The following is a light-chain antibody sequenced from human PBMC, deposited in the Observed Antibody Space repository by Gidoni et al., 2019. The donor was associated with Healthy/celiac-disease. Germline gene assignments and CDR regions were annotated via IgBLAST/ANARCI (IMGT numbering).Light chain of an antibody. V-gene: IGLV1-51*01. J-gene: IGLJ2*01. CDR2: DNN. CDR3: GPWDSSLSVVV. CDR1: SSNIGNNY. Sequence: DSGQKVTISCSGSSSNIGNNYVSWYQQLPGTAPKLLIYDNNKRPSGIPDRFSGSKSGTSATLGITGLQTGDEADYYCGPWDSSLSVVVFGGGTKLTVL.